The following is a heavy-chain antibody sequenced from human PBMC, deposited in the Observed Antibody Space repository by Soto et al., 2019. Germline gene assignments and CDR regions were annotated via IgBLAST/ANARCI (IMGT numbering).Heavy chain of an antibody. CDR3: ARDRPYDYGETRLPDGYYYYYYMDV. J-gene: IGHJ6*03. CDR2: IYYSGST. Sequence: PSETLSLTCTVSGGSISSYYWSWIRQPPGKGLEWIGYIYYSGSTNYNPSLKSRVTISVDTSKNQFSLKLSSVTAADTAVYYCARDRPYDYGETRLPDGYYYYYYMDVWGKGTTVTVSS. CDR1: GGSISSYY. D-gene: IGHD4-17*01. V-gene: IGHV4-59*08.